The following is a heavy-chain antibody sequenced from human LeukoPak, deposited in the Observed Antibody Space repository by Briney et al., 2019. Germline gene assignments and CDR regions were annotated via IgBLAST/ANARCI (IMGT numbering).Heavy chain of an antibody. CDR1: GGSFSGYY. CDR2: INHSGST. J-gene: IGHJ5*02. V-gene: IGHV4-34*01. Sequence: PSETLSLTCAVYGGSFSGYYWSWIRQPPRKGLEWIGEINHSGSTNYNPSLKRRVTISVDTSKNQFALKLSSVTAADTAVYHCARPNWFDPWGQGTLVTVSS. CDR3: ARPNWFDP.